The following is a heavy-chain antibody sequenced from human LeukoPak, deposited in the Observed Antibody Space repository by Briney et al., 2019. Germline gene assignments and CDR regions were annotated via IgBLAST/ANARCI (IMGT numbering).Heavy chain of an antibody. CDR2: IRYDGSNK. CDR3: AKDRAYSGYDPYYFDY. V-gene: IGHV3-30*02. Sequence: PGGSLRLSCAASGFTFSSYGMHWVRQAPGKGLEWVAFIRYDGSNKYYADSVKGRFTISRDNSKNTLYLQMNSLRAEDTAVYYCAKDRAYSGYDPYYFDYWGQGTLVTVSS. CDR1: GFTFSSYG. J-gene: IGHJ4*02. D-gene: IGHD5-12*01.